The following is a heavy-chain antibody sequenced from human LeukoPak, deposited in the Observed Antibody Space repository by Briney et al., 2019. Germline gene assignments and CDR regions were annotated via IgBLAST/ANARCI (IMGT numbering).Heavy chain of an antibody. CDR1: GGSISRSSYY. Sequence: SETLSLTCTVSGGSISRSSYYWGWIRQPPGKGLEWIVSIYYSGSTYYNPSLKSRVIISVDTSKNQFSLKLSSVTAADTAVYYCARFSTTVVNPYFDYWGQGTLVTVSS. CDR3: ARFSTTVVNPYFDY. J-gene: IGHJ4*02. V-gene: IGHV4-39*01. CDR2: IYYSGST. D-gene: IGHD4-23*01.